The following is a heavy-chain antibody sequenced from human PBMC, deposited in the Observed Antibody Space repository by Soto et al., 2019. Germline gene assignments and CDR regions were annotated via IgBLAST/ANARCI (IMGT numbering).Heavy chain of an antibody. CDR3: ARFYGTNYPLGY. J-gene: IGHJ4*02. V-gene: IGHV2-26*01. CDR2: IFSNDEK. D-gene: IGHD7-27*01. Sequence: QVTLKESGPVLVKPTETLTLTCTVSGFSLSNARMGVSWIRQPPGKALEWLAHIFSNDEKSYSTSLKSRLTISKDTSKSQVVLTMTNMDPVDTDTYYCARFYGTNYPLGYWGQGTLVTVSS. CDR1: GFSLSNARMG.